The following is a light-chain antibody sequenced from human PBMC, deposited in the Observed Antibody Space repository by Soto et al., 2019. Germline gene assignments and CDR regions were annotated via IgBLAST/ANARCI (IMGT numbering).Light chain of an antibody. CDR3: QQSYSTPIT. CDR1: QSISSY. CDR2: AAS. Sequence: IQMTQSPSSLSASVGDRVTITCRASQSISSYLNWYQQKPGKAPKLLIYAASCLQSGVPSRFSGSGSGTDFTLTISSLQPEDFATYYCQQSYSTPITFGQGTRLEIK. V-gene: IGKV1-39*01. J-gene: IGKJ5*01.